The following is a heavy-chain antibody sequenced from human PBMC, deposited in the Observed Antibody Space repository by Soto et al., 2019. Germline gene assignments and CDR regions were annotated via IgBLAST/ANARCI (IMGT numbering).Heavy chain of an antibody. J-gene: IGHJ5*02. Sequence: ESGGGLIQPGMSLRLSCAASGFSFDDYAMHWVRQVPGTGLEWITGISWNSGTIGYADSVKGRFTISRDNAKNSLYLQMNSLRAEDTAFYYCARDVWSRASGPPDSWGQGTLVTVSS. V-gene: IGHV3-9*01. D-gene: IGHD3-10*01. CDR2: ISWNSGTI. CDR1: GFSFDDYA. CDR3: ARDVWSRASGPPDS.